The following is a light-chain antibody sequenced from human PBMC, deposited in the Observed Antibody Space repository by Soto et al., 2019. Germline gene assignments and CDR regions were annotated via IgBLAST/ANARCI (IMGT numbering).Light chain of an antibody. Sequence: EIELTQSPATLSLSPGERATLSCRASQSVSTYLAWFQQKPGQAPRLLIYGASNRATGIPARFSGSGSGTYFTLTISSLEPEDFAVYYCQQRSSWPRRFGQGTKVEIK. J-gene: IGKJ1*01. CDR3: QQRSSWPRR. V-gene: IGKV3-11*01. CDR2: GAS. CDR1: QSVSTY.